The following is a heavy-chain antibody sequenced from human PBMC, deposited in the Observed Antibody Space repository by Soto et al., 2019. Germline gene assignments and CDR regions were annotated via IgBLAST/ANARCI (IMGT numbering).Heavy chain of an antibody. Sequence: GGSLRLSCAASGFTFSSYSMNWVRQAPGKGLEWASYISSSSSTIYYADSVKGRFTISRDNAKNSLYLQMNSLRDEDTAVYYCARVVVVAPYNWFDPWGQGTLVTVSS. CDR1: GFTFSSYS. CDR3: ARVVVVAPYNWFDP. D-gene: IGHD2-2*01. V-gene: IGHV3-48*02. CDR2: ISSSSSTI. J-gene: IGHJ5*02.